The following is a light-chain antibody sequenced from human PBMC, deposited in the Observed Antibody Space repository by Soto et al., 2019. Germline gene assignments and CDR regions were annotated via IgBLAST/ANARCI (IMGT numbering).Light chain of an antibody. V-gene: IGKV3-11*01. CDR1: QSVSSY. CDR2: GAS. J-gene: IGKJ2*01. Sequence: EIVLTQSPATLSLSPGERATLSCRASQSVSSYLAWYQQKPGQAPRLLIYGASNRATGIPARFSGSGSGTDFTLTISSLEPEDFAVYYCQHRCKWPRTFGQGTKLEIK. CDR3: QHRCKWPRT.